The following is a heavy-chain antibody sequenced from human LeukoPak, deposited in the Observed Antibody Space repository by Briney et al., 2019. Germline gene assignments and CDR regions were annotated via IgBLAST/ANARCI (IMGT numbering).Heavy chain of an antibody. CDR3: AKDPGYYGSGTYPTLFDY. J-gene: IGHJ4*02. CDR1: GFTFSSYT. Sequence: GGSLRLSCAASGFTFSSYTMSWVRQAPGKGLEWVSGVSGAGGSTYYAESVKGRFTISRDNSKNTLYLQMNSLRAEDTAIYYCAKDPGYYGSGTYPTLFDYWGQGTLVTVSS. V-gene: IGHV3-23*01. D-gene: IGHD3-10*01. CDR2: VSGAGGST.